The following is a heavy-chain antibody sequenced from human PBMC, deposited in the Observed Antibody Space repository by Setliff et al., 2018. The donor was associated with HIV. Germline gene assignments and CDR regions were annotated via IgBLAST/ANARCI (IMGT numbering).Heavy chain of an antibody. CDR3: ARGEPSILIEPAAFFDY. J-gene: IGHJ4*02. Sequence: PGGSLRLSCAASGFTFSTYSLNWVRQAPGKGLEWISYISRSGSTIHYADSVKGRFTISRDNAKNSLYLQMNSLRAEDTAVYYCARGEPSILIEPAAFFDYWGQGTLVTVSS. CDR2: ISRSGSTI. D-gene: IGHD2-2*01. CDR1: GFTFSTYS. V-gene: IGHV3-48*04.